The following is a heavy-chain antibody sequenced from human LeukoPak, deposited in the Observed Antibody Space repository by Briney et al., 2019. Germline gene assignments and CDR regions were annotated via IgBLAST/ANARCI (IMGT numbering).Heavy chain of an antibody. CDR2: IYYSGST. D-gene: IGHD2-21*02. CDR1: GGSISSGDYY. Sequence: PSQTLSLTCTVSGGSISSGDYYWSWIRQPPGKGLEWIGYIYYSGSTYYNPSLKSRVTMSVDTDKNQFALKLSYVTAADTDVYYCAREYGAYCGGDCYSGMSYSYNGMDVSGEKTTVTV. CDR3: AREYGAYCGGDCYSGMSYSYNGMDV. J-gene: IGHJ6*02. V-gene: IGHV4-30-4*01.